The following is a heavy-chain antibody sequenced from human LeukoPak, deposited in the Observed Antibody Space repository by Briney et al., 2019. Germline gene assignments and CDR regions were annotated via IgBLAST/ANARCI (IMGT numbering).Heavy chain of an antibody. Sequence: LSLTCAVSGASISSSNWLSWVRQPPGKGLEWVSYISSSGTTISYAQSVKGRFTITRDNAQNSLTLHMNTLRADDTAVYYCAKDGGTHFDHWGQGTLVTVSS. CDR3: AKDGGTHFDH. V-gene: IGHV3-48*03. CDR2: ISSSGTTI. D-gene: IGHD1-26*01. CDR1: GASISSSN. J-gene: IGHJ4*02.